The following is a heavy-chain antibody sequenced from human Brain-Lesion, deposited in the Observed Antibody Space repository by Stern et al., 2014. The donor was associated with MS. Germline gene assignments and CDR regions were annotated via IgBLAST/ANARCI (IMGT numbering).Heavy chain of an antibody. V-gene: IGHV5-10-1*01. J-gene: IGHJ4*02. CDR2: IDPSDSNP. CDR1: GYSFTSDW. CDR3: ARHMGEGLSIDY. Sequence: EVQLVESGAEVKKPGESLRISCPGSGYSFTSDWISWVRQMPGKGLEWMGRIDPSDSNPNYSPSFQGHVTISADKSINTAYLDWRSLKASDTAMYYCARHMGEGLSIDYWGQGTLVTVSS. D-gene: IGHD3-16*01.